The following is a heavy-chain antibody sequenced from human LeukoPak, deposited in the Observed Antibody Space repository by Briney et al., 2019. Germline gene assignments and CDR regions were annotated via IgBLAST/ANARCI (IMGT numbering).Heavy chain of an antibody. Sequence: GGSLRLSCAASGFTFSSYSVNWVRQAPGKGLEWVSSISSRSSYIYYADSVKGRFTISRDNAENSLYLQMNSLRAEDTAVYYCAREGGGIAAGVYYFDYWGQGTLVTVSS. V-gene: IGHV3-21*01. D-gene: IGHD6-13*01. CDR2: ISSRSSYI. CDR3: AREGGGIAAGVYYFDY. CDR1: GFTFSSYS. J-gene: IGHJ4*02.